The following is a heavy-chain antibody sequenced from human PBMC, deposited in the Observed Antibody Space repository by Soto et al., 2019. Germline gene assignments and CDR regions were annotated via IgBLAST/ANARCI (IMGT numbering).Heavy chain of an antibody. J-gene: IGHJ4*02. V-gene: IGHV3-30*18. Sequence: GGSLRLSCAASGFTFSSYGMHWVRQAPGKGLEWVAVILYDGSKKYYADSMKGRFTISRDNSKNTLYLQMDSMRAEDTAVYYCAKDRGALRWSEEHYYFDYWGQGALVTFSS. D-gene: IGHD4-17*01. CDR2: ILYDGSKK. CDR3: AKDRGALRWSEEHYYFDY. CDR1: GFTFSSYG.